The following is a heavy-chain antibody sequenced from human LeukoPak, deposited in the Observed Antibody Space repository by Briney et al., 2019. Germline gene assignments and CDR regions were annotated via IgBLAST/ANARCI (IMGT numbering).Heavy chain of an antibody. CDR2: ISSSSSYI. V-gene: IGHV3-11*03. D-gene: IGHD5-18*01. Sequence: GGSLRLSCAASGFTFSDYYMSWIRQAPGKGLEWVSYISSSSSYIKYADSVKGRFTISRDNAENSLYLQMSSLRAEDTAVYYCARKRGFTYDFLDYWGQGTLVTVSS. CDR3: ARKRGFTYDFLDY. J-gene: IGHJ4*02. CDR1: GFTFSDYY.